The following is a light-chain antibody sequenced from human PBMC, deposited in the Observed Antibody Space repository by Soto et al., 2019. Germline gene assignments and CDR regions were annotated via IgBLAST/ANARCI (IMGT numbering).Light chain of an antibody. CDR1: ESVSAN. J-gene: IGKJ1*01. CDR2: GAS. CDR3: HQRQSWPRT. V-gene: IGKV3D-15*03. Sequence: EIVMTQSPGTLSVSPGERASLSCWASESVSANLAWYQQQPGQTPRLLIYGASIRAAGIPARFSASGTGTDFTLTISDVQPEDFAVYYCHQRQSWPRTFGQGTKVDIK.